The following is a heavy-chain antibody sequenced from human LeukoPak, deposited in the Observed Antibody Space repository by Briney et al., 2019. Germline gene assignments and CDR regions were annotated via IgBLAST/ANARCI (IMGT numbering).Heavy chain of an antibody. Sequence: GGSLRLSCAASGFTFRNYAMTWVRQAPGKGLEWVSSVSAAGGSRLYADSVKGRFTISKDEYTNSLYLQMSGLRAEDTAVYYCAKSDPGYCAGGSCNLGIDYWGQGTLVTVSS. D-gene: IGHD2-15*01. CDR2: VSAAGGSR. CDR1: GFTFRNYA. J-gene: IGHJ4*02. V-gene: IGHV3-23*01. CDR3: AKSDPGYCAGGSCNLGIDY.